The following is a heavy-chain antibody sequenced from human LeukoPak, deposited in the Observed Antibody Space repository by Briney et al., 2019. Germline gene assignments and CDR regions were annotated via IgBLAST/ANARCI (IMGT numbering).Heavy chain of an antibody. D-gene: IGHD4-17*01. V-gene: IGHV4-39*07. J-gene: IGHJ3*02. CDR3: ARPKYYGDHRGAFDI. Sequence: PSETLSLTCTVSGGSISSSRYYWAWIRQSPGKGLEWIGSLYYSGSAYYNPSLKSRVTISVDASKNQFSLKLNSVTAADTAVYYCARPKYYGDHRGAFDIWGQGTMVTVSS. CDR1: GGSISSSRYY. CDR2: LYYSGSA.